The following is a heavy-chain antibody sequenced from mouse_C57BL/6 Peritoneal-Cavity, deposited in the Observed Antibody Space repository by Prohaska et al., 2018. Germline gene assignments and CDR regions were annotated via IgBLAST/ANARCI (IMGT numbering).Heavy chain of an antibody. J-gene: IGHJ1*03. D-gene: IGHD1-1*01. CDR1: GYTFTDYY. CDR2: IYLGSGNT. V-gene: IGHV1-84*01. CDR3: ARNAGSYYGSSYWYFDG. Sequence: QIQLQQSGPELVKPGASVKISCKASGYTFTDYYINWVKQRPGQGLAWIGWIYLGSGNTKYNEKFKGKATLNVDTSSSTAYMQISSLTSEDSAVYFCARNAGSYYGSSYWYFDGGGTGTTVTVSS.